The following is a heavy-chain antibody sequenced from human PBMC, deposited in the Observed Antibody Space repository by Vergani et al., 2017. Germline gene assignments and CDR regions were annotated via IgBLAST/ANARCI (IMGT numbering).Heavy chain of an antibody. CDR2: IYHRGST. J-gene: IGHJ4*02. CDR3: ARRGSYYPFDY. Sequence: QVQLQESGPGLVKPSETLSLTCAVSGYSISSGYYWGWIRQPPGKGLEWIGSIYHRGSTYYNPSLKSRVTISVDTSKNQFSLKLSSVTAADTAVYYCARRGSYYPFDYWGQGTLVTVSS. D-gene: IGHD1-26*01. V-gene: IGHV4-38-2*01. CDR1: GYSISSGYY.